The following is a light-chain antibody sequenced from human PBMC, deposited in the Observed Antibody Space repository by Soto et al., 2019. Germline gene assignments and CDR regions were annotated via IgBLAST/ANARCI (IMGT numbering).Light chain of an antibody. V-gene: IGKV2-30*01. CDR3: MQGTHWPIT. CDR1: ESLVDRDGNTY. CDR2: KVS. Sequence: DVVVTQSQISLPVTLGQPASISFRCSESLVDRDGNTYWNWFQQRPGQSPRRLIYKVSNRDSGVPARFSGSGSGTDFALKISRVEAEDVGVYYCMQGTHWPITFGQGTRLRL. J-gene: IGKJ5*01.